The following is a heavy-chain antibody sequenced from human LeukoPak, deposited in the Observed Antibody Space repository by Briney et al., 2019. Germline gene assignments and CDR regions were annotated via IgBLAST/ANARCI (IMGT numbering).Heavy chain of an antibody. CDR2: ISAYNGNT. CDR3: ARVFGIAVAGTEGGFDY. D-gene: IGHD6-19*01. V-gene: IGHV1-18*01. CDR1: GYTFTSYG. J-gene: IGHJ4*02. Sequence: ASVKVSCKASGYTFTSYGTSWVRQAPGQGLEWMGWISAYNGNTNYAQKLQGRVTMTTDTSTSTAYMELRSLRSDDTAVYYCARVFGIAVAGTEGGFDYWGQGTLVTVSS.